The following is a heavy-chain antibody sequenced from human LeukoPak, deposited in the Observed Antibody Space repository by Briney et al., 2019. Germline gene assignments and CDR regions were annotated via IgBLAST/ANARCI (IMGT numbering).Heavy chain of an antibody. CDR3: ASHRYYYGSGSYYLDY. Sequence: PGGSLRLSCAASGFTFSNYNMNWVRLAPGKGPEWLSFIGSSSSATSYADSVRGRFTISRDNVEKSLFLQMDSLKTEDTAVYYCASHRYYYGSGSYYLDYWGQGTLVTVSS. CDR1: GFTFSNYN. D-gene: IGHD3-10*01. J-gene: IGHJ4*02. CDR2: IGSSSSAT. V-gene: IGHV3-48*01.